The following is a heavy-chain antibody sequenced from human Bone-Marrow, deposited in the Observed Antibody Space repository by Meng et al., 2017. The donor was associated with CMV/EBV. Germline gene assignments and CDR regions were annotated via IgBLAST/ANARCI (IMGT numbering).Heavy chain of an antibody. V-gene: IGHV1-69*10. D-gene: IGHD3-3*01. CDR2: IIPILGIA. J-gene: IGHJ6*02. Sequence: SVKVSCKASGGTFSSYAISWVRQAPGQGLEWMGGIIPILGIANYAQKFQGRVTITADKSTSTAYMELSSLRSEDTAVYYCARGDTIFGVVINPGYYYGMDVWGQGTTVTVSS. CDR1: GGTFSSYA. CDR3: ARGDTIFGVVINPGYYYGMDV.